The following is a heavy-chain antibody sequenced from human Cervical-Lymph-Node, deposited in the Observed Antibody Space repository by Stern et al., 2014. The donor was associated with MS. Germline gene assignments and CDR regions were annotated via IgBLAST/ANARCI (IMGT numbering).Heavy chain of an antibody. Sequence: EVQLVESGGGLVRPGGSLRLTWAASGFTFSSYWMHWVRQVPEKELVWVSRIGRDGSDPIYADSVKGRFTISRDNSRNTVYLQMNRLRAEDTAVYFCAREYEVYSIQAYYGMDVWGQGTTVIVSS. V-gene: IGHV3-74*02. J-gene: IGHJ6*02. D-gene: IGHD2-8*01. CDR1: GFTFSSYW. CDR2: IGRDGSDP. CDR3: AREYEVYSIQAYYGMDV.